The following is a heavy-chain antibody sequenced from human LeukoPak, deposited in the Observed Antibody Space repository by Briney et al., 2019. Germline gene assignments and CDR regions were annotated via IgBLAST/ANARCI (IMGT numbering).Heavy chain of an antibody. CDR1: GFSFSTTW. D-gene: IGHD3-3*01. CDR3: ARDRNTDFWSGYYTNYCDY. J-gene: IGHJ4*02. V-gene: IGHV3-7*01. CDR2: IKQDGSEK. Sequence: GGSLRLSCAASGFSFSTTWMHWVRQPPGKGLEWVATIKQDGSEKYYVDSVKGRFTISRDNAKNSLYLQMNSLRAEDTAVYYCARDRNTDFWSGYYTNYCDYWGQGTLVTVSS.